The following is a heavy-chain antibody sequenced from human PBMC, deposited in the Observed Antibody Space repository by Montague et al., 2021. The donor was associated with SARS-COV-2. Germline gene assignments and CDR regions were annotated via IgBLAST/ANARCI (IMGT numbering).Heavy chain of an antibody. CDR1: GDSVNNNKNY. D-gene: IGHD3-10*01. Sequence: SETLSLTCTVSGDSVNNNKNYWGWIRQPPGKGLEWIGSNYHDGSTYYNPSLWSRITMSVDTAKNQFSLRLTSVTAADTAVYYCAHRGSLGAIWGQGTLVTVSS. J-gene: IGHJ1*01. CDR3: AHRGSLGAI. CDR2: NYHDGST. V-gene: IGHV4-39*01.